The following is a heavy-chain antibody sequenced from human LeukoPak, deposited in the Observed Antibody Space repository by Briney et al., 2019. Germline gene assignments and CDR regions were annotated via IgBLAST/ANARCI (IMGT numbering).Heavy chain of an antibody. V-gene: IGHV3-48*04. CDR3: ARTSTTGYTNDY. D-gene: IGHD5-12*01. CDR2: ITSDSKII. Sequence: GGSLRLTCSASTFTFSTYSMNWVRQAPGKGLEWVSYITSDSKIIHYADSVKGRFTISRDNAKNSLYLQMNSLRAEDTALHYCARTSTTGYTNDYWGQGTLVTVSS. CDR1: TFTFSTYS. J-gene: IGHJ4*02.